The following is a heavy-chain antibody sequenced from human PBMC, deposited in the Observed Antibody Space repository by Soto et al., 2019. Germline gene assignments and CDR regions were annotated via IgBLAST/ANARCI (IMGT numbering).Heavy chain of an antibody. D-gene: IGHD5-12*01. J-gene: IGHJ5*01. CDR3: AREGSYSAYNFSHGIQLDSFYF. Sequence: GTLSLTGTVSGSAITAFYWRMVRQPAGKGLEWIGRIFSSGSTSFNPSLESRVAMPVDTSKNHFSLNLSSVTAADMAVYYCAREGSYSAYNFSHGIQLDSFYFWAQRAPVPVS. V-gene: IGHV4-4*07. CDR1: GSAITAFY. CDR2: IFSSGST.